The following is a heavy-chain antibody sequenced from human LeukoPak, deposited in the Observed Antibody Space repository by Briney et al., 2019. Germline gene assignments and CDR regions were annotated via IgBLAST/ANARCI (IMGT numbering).Heavy chain of an antibody. Sequence: SESLSLTCTVSGGSISRSGYYWGWIRQPPGKGLEWIGLMYYSGSSSYNPSLKSRVTISVDTSKNQYSLRLTSVTAADTAVYYCSRYSSSQGWFDPWGQGTLVTVSS. CDR3: SRYSSSQGWFDP. V-gene: IGHV4-39*01. J-gene: IGHJ5*02. D-gene: IGHD2-2*01. CDR2: MYYSGSS. CDR1: GGSISRSGYY.